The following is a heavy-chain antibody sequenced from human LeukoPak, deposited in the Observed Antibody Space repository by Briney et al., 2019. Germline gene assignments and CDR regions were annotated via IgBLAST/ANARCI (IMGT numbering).Heavy chain of an antibody. CDR2: ITGSGDYT. J-gene: IGHJ1*01. D-gene: IGHD6-6*01. CDR3: AKVEYSSNIPQH. Sequence: GSLRLSCAASGFTFSYYAMSWVRQAPGKGLEWVSAITGSGDYTYYADSVKGRFTISRENSKNTLYLQMNSLRAEDTAVYYCAKVEYSSNIPQHWGQGTLVTVSS. CDR1: GFTFSYYA. V-gene: IGHV3-23*01.